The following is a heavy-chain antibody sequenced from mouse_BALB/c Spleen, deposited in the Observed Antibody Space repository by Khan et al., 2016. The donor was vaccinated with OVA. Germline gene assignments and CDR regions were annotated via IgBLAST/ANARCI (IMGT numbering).Heavy chain of an antibody. J-gene: IGHJ2*01. CDR1: GYSITSGYA. D-gene: IGHD1-1*01. CDR3: ARGNYYEYYFDY. Sequence: EVQLQESGPGLVKPSQSLSLTCTVTGYSITSGYAWNWIRQFPGNKLEWMGYISYSGGTSYNPSLKSRLSITRDTSKNQFFLQLNSVTTEDTATYYCARGNYYEYYFDYWGQGTPLTVSS. CDR2: ISYSGGT. V-gene: IGHV3-2*02.